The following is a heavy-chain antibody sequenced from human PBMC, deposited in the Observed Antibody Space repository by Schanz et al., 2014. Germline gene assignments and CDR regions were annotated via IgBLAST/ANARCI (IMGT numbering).Heavy chain of an antibody. CDR3: GRGLSSADFDF. CDR1: GYTFTTYY. Sequence: QVQLLQSGAEVKKPGASMKVSCKASGYTFTTYYMLWVRQAPGQGLEWMGIINPSGGSTRYGQKFVGRITVTTTSYTSTVSLVLSSPRADDTAVYYCGRGLSSADFDFWGQGTLITVSS. J-gene: IGHJ4*02. D-gene: IGHD2-2*01. CDR2: INPSGGST. V-gene: IGHV1-46*03.